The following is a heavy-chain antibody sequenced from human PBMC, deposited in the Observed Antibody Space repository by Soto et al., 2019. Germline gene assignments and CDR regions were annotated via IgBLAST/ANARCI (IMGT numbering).Heavy chain of an antibody. Sequence: ASVKVSFRTSGYTFTIYIMHLVRPAPGQRLEWMGWINAGNGNTKYSQKFQGRATITRDTSASTAYMELSSLRSEDTAVYYCAGRVVVPAAPLYYFYYVMDFWGQGTTVPVSS. J-gene: IGHJ6*02. CDR2: INAGNGNT. D-gene: IGHD2-2*01. V-gene: IGHV1-3*01. CDR1: GYTFTIYI. CDR3: AGRVVVPAAPLYYFYYVMDF.